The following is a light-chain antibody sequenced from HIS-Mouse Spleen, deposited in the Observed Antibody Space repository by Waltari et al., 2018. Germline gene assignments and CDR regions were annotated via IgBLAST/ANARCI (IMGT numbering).Light chain of an antibody. CDR3: CSYAGSSTSYV. V-gene: IGLV2-23*01. J-gene: IGLJ1*01. CDR2: EGS. Sequence: QSALTQPASVSGSPGQSITISCTGTSSDVGSYNLVSWYQQHPGKAPKLMLYEGSKRPSGVSNRFSGSTSCNTASLTISGLQAEDEADYYCCSYAGSSTSYVFGTGTKVTVL. CDR1: SSDVGSYNL.